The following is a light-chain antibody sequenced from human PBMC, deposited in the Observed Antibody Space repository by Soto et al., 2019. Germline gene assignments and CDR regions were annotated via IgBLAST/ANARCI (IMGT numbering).Light chain of an antibody. CDR1: QSVAKNY. CDR3: QQYASAPLT. Sequence: EIVLTQSPGTLSLSPGEGATLSCRASQSVAKNYLAWYKQNPGQAPRLLIYDASSRATDIPDRFSGSWSETDFTLTISGLEPEDFAVYYCQQYASAPLTFGGGTKVEIK. J-gene: IGKJ4*01. CDR2: DAS. V-gene: IGKV3-20*01.